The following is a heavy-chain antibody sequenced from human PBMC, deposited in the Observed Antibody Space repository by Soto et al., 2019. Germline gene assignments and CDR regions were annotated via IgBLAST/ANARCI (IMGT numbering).Heavy chain of an antibody. Sequence: GASVKVSCKASGYTFTSYGISWVRQAPGQGLEWMGWISAYNGNTNYAQKLQGRVTMTTDTSTSTAYMELRSLRSDDTAVYYCARGKAITIFGVVPDDAFDIWGQGTMVTVSS. CDR1: GYTFTSYG. V-gene: IGHV1-18*01. CDR3: ARGKAITIFGVVPDDAFDI. D-gene: IGHD3-3*01. J-gene: IGHJ3*02. CDR2: ISAYNGNT.